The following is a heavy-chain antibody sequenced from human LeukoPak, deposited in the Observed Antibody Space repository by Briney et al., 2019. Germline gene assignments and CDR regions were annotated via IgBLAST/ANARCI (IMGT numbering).Heavy chain of an antibody. D-gene: IGHD2-2*01. CDR3: ARSRYCSSTSCPIPVWFDP. J-gene: IGHJ5*02. Sequence: ASVKVSCKASGYTFTSYYMHWVRQAPGQGLEWMGWINPNSGGTNYAQKFQGRVTMTRDTSISTAYMELSRLRSDDTAVYYCARSRYCSSTSCPIPVWFDPWGQGTLVTVSS. CDR2: INPNSGGT. V-gene: IGHV1-2*02. CDR1: GYTFTSYY.